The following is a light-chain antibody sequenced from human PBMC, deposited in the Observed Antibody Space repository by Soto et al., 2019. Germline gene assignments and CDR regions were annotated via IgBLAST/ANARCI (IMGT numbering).Light chain of an antibody. CDR1: QGIRDF. J-gene: IGKJ4*01. CDR3: QQFNVYPLT. Sequence: EIQVTQSPSFLSASVGDRVTITCRASQGIRDFLAWYQQKPGKAPKLLIYAASTLQAGVPTRFSGFASGTEFTLTISNLQPADSATYYCQQFNVYPLTFGGGTKVEIK. V-gene: IGKV1-9*01. CDR2: AAS.